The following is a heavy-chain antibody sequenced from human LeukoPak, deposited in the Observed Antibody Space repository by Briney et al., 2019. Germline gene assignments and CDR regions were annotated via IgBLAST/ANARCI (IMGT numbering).Heavy chain of an antibody. J-gene: IGHJ4*02. D-gene: IGHD6-13*01. V-gene: IGHV4-59*01. CDR2: VYYTGST. CDR1: GDSISSYY. Sequence: SETLSLTCTVSGDSISSYYWSWIRQPPGKDLEWIGYVYYTGSTNYNPPLKSRVTISVDTSKNHFSLKLSSVTAADTAVYYCARSVGGSSWSPSYYWGQGALVTVSP. CDR3: ARSVGGSSWSPSYY.